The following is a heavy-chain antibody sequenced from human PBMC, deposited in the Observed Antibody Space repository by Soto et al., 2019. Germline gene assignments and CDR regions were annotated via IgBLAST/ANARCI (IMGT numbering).Heavy chain of an antibody. J-gene: IGHJ4*02. CDR1: SGSIDNVYW. V-gene: IGHV4-4*02. CDR3: ARGSPEI. Sequence: SETLSLTCAVSSGSIDNVYWWSWVRQSPGKGLEWIGETSHDGVTNYNPSLKTRVTISVDTSKNQLSLKLSSVTAADTAVYYCARGSPEIWGQGTLVTVSS. CDR2: TSHDGVT.